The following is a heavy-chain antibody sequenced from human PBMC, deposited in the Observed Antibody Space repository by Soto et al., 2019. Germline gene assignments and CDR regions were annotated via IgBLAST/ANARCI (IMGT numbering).Heavy chain of an antibody. CDR1: GGSLTSTTYY. D-gene: IGHD3-3*01. J-gene: IGHJ4*02. CDR2: IHNTGTT. V-gene: IGHV4-39*01. Sequence: SETLSLTCTVSGGSLTSTTYYWAWIRQPPGKGLEWIGTIHNTGTTYYSPSLQSRVTISMDTSKNQFSLTLTSVTSADTAVYYCVRHYSFWSSNYIPYFDYWGQGTLVTVSS. CDR3: VRHYSFWSSNYIPYFDY.